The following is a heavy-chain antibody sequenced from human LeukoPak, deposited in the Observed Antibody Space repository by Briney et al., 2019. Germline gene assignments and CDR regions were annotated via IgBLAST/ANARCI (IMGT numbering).Heavy chain of an antibody. CDR1: GGSFSDYC. D-gene: IGHD3-22*01. V-gene: IGHV4-34*01. CDR3: ARGPYSYDSSGAFDI. Sequence: SETLSLTCAVYGGSFSDYCWSWIRQSPGKGLEWIGEINHSGSTNYNPSLKSRATISVDTSKNQFSLKLSSVTAADTAVYFCARGPYSYDSSGAFDIWGQGTMVTVSS. CDR2: INHSGST. J-gene: IGHJ3*02.